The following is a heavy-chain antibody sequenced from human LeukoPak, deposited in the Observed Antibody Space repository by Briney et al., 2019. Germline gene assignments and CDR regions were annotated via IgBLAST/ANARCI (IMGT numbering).Heavy chain of an antibody. V-gene: IGHV1-69*13. Sequence: SVKVSCKASGGTFSSYAISWVRQAPGQGLEWMGGIIPIFGTANYAQKFQGRVTVTADESTSTAYMELSSLRSEDTAVYYCARGSEDIVVVPAASAEYFQHWGQGTLVTVSS. CDR3: ARGSEDIVVVPAASAEYFQH. CDR2: IIPIFGTA. D-gene: IGHD2-2*01. CDR1: GGTFSSYA. J-gene: IGHJ1*01.